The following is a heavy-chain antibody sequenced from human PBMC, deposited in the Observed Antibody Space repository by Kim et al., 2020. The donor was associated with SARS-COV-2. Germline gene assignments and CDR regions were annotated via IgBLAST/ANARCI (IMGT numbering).Heavy chain of an antibody. D-gene: IGHD6-13*01. CDR1: GYTFTSYA. CDR3: ARGIAAAGTDSSGWSIYFDY. V-gene: IGHV7-4-1*02. J-gene: IGHJ4*02. Sequence: ASVKVSCKASGYTFTSYAMNRGRKTPGQGLEWMGWINTNTGNPTYAQGFTGRFVFSLDTSVSTAYLQISSLKAEDTAVYYCARGIAAAGTDSSGWSIYFDYWGQGTLVTVSS. CDR2: INTNTGNP.